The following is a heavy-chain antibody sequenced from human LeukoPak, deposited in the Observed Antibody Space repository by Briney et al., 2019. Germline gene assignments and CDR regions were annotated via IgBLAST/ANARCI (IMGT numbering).Heavy chain of an antibody. D-gene: IGHD6-19*01. CDR2: IRYDGSNK. Sequence: GGSLRLSCAASGFTFSGYGMHWVLHAPGKGLEWVAFIRYDGSNKYYADSVKGRFTISRDNSKNTLYLQMNSLRAEDTAVYYCAKDHRSGWYFEAWGQGTLVTVSS. J-gene: IGHJ4*02. CDR1: GFTFSGYG. V-gene: IGHV3-30*02. CDR3: AKDHRSGWYFEA.